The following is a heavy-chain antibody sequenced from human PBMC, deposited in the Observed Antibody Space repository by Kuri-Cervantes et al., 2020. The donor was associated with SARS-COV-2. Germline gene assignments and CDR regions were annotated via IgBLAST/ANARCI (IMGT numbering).Heavy chain of an antibody. CDR1: GFIFSDYY. D-gene: IGHD3-3*01. CDR3: AREADFWSGYYYYYMDV. J-gene: IGHJ6*03. V-gene: IGHV3-11*04. CDR2: IGTSGTTK. Sequence: GESLKISCAASGFIFSDYYMTWIRQAPGRGLEWVSNIGTSGTTKYYADSVKGRFTISRDNAKNSLYLQMNSLRAEDTAVYYCAREADFWSGYYYYYMDVWGKGTTVTVSS.